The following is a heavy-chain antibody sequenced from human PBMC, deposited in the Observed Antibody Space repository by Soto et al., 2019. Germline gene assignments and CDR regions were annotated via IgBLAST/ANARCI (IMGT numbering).Heavy chain of an antibody. Sequence: QVQLVQSGAEVKKPGSSVKVSCKASGGTFSSYAISWVRQAPGQGLEWMGGIIPIFGTANYAQKFQGRVTITADKSTSTAYMELSSLRSEDTAVYYCARETVTIFGVVIRGYFDYWGQGTVVTVSS. D-gene: IGHD3-3*01. CDR1: GGTFSSYA. CDR3: ARETVTIFGVVIRGYFDY. J-gene: IGHJ4*02. CDR2: IIPIFGTA. V-gene: IGHV1-69*06.